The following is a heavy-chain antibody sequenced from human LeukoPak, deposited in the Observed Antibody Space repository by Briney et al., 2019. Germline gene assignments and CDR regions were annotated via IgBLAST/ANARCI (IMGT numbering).Heavy chain of an antibody. CDR3: ASCPGIAAGGFGMDV. CDR1: GGTFSSYA. D-gene: IGHD6-13*01. V-gene: IGHV1-69*04. Sequence: SVKVSCKASGGTFSSYAISWVRQAPGQGLEWMGRIIPIFGIANYAQKFQGRVTITADKSTSTAYMELSSLRSEDTAVYYCASCPGIAAGGFGMDVWGQGPRSPSP. CDR2: IIPIFGIA. J-gene: IGHJ6*02.